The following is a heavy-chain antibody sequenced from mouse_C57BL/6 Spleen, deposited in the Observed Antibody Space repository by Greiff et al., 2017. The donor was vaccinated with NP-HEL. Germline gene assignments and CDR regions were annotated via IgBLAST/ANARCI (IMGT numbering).Heavy chain of an antibody. CDR2: IDPSDSYT. V-gene: IGHV1-50*01. Sequence: VQLQQPGAELVKPGASVKLSCKASGYTFTSYWMQWVKQRPGQGLEWIGEIDPSDSYTNYNQKFKGKATLTVATSSSTAYMQLSSLTSEDSAVYYCARDGTRFDYWVQGTTLTVSS. D-gene: IGHD4-1*01. CDR3: ARDGTRFDY. CDR1: GYTFTSYW. J-gene: IGHJ2*01.